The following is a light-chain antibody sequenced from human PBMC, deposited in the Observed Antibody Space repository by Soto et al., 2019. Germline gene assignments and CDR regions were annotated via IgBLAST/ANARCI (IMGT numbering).Light chain of an antibody. CDR2: AAS. CDR1: QDIEAY. Sequence: DIQMTQSPSSLSASVGDRVTISCRASQDIEAYLNWYQQKPGKAPKLLIYAASNLQTGVPSRFSGGGSGTDFTLTITSLRPEEFATYYCQQSDSTPFTFGPGTTVDFK. CDR3: QQSDSTPFT. V-gene: IGKV1-39*01. J-gene: IGKJ3*01.